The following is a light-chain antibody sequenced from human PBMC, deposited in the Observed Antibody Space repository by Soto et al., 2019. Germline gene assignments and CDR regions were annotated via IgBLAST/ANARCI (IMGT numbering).Light chain of an antibody. CDR2: WAS. V-gene: IGKV4-1*01. J-gene: IGKJ4*01. CDR1: QSVLYSSNNKNY. CDR3: QHYYSLPLT. Sequence: DIVMTQSPDSLTVSLGERATINCKSSQSVLYSSNNKNYLAWYQQKPRQPPKLLIYWASTRESGVPDRFSGSGYGTDFTLTISSLQAEDVAVYYCQHYYSLPLTFGGGTKVEIK.